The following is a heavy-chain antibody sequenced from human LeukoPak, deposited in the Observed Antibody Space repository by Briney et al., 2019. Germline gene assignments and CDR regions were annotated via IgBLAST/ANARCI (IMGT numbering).Heavy chain of an antibody. J-gene: IGHJ4*02. Sequence: GGSLRLSCAASGFTFSSYGMHWVRQAPGKGLEWVAVIWYDGSNKYYADSVKGRFTISRDNSKNTLYLQMNSLRAEDTAVYYCARVLKPFGTPPLNIPMAFWGQGTLVTVSS. CDR2: IWYDGSNK. CDR1: GFTFSSYG. V-gene: IGHV3-33*01. CDR3: ARVLKPFGTPPLNIPMAF. D-gene: IGHD1-14*01.